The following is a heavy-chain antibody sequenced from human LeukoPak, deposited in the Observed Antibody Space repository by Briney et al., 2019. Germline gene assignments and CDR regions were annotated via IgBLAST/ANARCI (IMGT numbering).Heavy chain of an antibody. Sequence: GASVKVSCKASGYTFTSYAMHWVRQAPGQRLEWMGWINAGNGNTKYSQKFQGRVTITRDTSASTAYMELSSLRSEDTAVYYCARDVGSLFYYGSGSPNRLNWFDPWGQGTLVTVSS. V-gene: IGHV1-3*01. J-gene: IGHJ5*02. CDR1: GYTFTSYA. D-gene: IGHD3-10*01. CDR2: INAGNGNT. CDR3: ARDVGSLFYYGSGSPNRLNWFDP.